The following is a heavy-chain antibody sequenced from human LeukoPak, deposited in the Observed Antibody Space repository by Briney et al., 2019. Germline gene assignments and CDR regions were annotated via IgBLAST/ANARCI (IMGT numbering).Heavy chain of an antibody. CDR2: IWYDGSNK. CDR3: ARGRITMVRGVPENWFDP. D-gene: IGHD3-10*01. J-gene: IGHJ5*02. V-gene: IGHV3-33*08. CDR1: GFTFSSYA. Sequence: GRSPRLSCAASGFTFSSYAMHWVRQAPGKGLEWVAVIWYDGSNKYYADSVKGRFTISRDNSKNTLYLQMNSLRAEDTAVYYCARGRITMVRGVPENWFDPWGQGTLVTVSS.